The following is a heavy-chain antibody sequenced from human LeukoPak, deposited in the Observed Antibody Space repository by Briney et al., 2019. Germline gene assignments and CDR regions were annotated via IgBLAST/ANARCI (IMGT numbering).Heavy chain of an antibody. J-gene: IGHJ4*02. CDR1: GYTFTSYD. D-gene: IGHD2-8*01. V-gene: IGHV1-8*01. CDR2: MNPNSGNT. Sequence: ASVKVSCKASGYTFTSYDINWVRQATGQGLEWMGWMNPNSGNTGYAQKFQGRVTMTRNTSISTAYMELSSLRAEDTAVYFCAKGFRSGTWYYFDYWGQGTLVTVSS. CDR3: AKGFRSGTWYYFDY.